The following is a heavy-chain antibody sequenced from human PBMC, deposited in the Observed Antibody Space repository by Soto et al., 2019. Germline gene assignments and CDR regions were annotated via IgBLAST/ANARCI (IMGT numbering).Heavy chain of an antibody. CDR2: MYHSGST. D-gene: IGHD1-1*01. V-gene: IGHV4-30-2*02. J-gene: IGHJ2*01. Sequence: CWLRQPPGKGLEWIGYMYHSGSTYYNPSLKSRVTISIDRSKNQFSLKLSSVTVVFSCVCYHRDLHSFPTRRSSDL. CDR3: RDLHSFPTRRSSDL.